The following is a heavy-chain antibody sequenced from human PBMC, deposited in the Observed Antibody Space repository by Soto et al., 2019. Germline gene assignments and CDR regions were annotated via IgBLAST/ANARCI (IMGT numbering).Heavy chain of an antibody. Sequence: QVQLVQSGAEVKKPGASVKVSCKASGYTFTSYAIHWVRQAPGQGLEWMGWINAGNDNTKYSQKFQGRVTITRDTSASTAYMDRSSLKFDDTAVYYCATWGGSYDYWGQGTLVTVSS. CDR2: INAGNDNT. CDR3: ATWGGSYDY. V-gene: IGHV1-3*01. J-gene: IGHJ4*02. D-gene: IGHD1-26*01. CDR1: GYTFTSYA.